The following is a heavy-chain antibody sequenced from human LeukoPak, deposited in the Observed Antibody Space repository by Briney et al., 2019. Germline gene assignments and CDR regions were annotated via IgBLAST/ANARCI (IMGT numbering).Heavy chain of an antibody. Sequence: ASVKVSCKVSGYTLTELSMHWVRQAPGKGLEWMGGFDPEDGETIYAQKFQGRVTMTEDTSTDTAYMELSSLRSEDTAVYYCATGCSSGWYIDYWGQGTLVTVSS. V-gene: IGHV1-24*01. CDR1: GYTLTELS. D-gene: IGHD6-19*01. CDR3: ATGCSSGWYIDY. CDR2: FDPEDGET. J-gene: IGHJ4*02.